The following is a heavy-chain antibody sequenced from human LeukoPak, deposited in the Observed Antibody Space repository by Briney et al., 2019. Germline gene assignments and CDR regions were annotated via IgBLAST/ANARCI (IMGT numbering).Heavy chain of an antibody. CDR1: GFTFSSYE. V-gene: IGHV3-48*03. D-gene: IGHD3-10*01. CDR2: ISSSGSTI. CDR3: ARDRGTMVRGVIDYFDY. Sequence: GGSLRLSCAASGFTFSSYEMNWVRQAPGKGLEWVSYISSSGSTIYYADSVKGRFTISRDNAKNSLYLQMNSLRAEDTAVYYCARDRGTMVRGVIDYFDYWGQGTLVTVSS. J-gene: IGHJ4*02.